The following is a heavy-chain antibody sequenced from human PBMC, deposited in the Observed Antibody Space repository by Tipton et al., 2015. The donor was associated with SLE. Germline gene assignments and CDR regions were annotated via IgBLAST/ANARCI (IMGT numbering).Heavy chain of an antibody. CDR2: INSDGSST. J-gene: IGHJ6*02. D-gene: IGHD3-16*01. Sequence: SLRLSCAASGFTFSSYWMHWVRQAPGKGLVWVSRINSDGSSTSYADSVKGRFTISRDNAKNTLYLQMNSLRAEDTAVYYCARGDYYCYYGMDVWGQGTTVTVSS. CDR3: ARGDYYCYYGMDV. V-gene: IGHV3-74*01. CDR1: GFTFSSYW.